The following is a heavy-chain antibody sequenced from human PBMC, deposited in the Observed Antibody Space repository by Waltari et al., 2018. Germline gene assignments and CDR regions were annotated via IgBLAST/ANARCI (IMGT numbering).Heavy chain of an antibody. V-gene: IGHV4-34*01. D-gene: IGHD3-3*01. CDR3: ARTFRVVNYHHYMDV. CDR1: GGSFSGYY. Sequence: QVQLQQWGAGLLKPSETLSLTCAVYGGSFSGYYWSWIRQPPGKGLEWIWEINHSGSTNYHPSLKSRVTISVDTSKNQFSLKLSSVTAADTAVYYCARTFRVVNYHHYMDVWGKGTTVTGSS. CDR2: INHSGST. J-gene: IGHJ6*03.